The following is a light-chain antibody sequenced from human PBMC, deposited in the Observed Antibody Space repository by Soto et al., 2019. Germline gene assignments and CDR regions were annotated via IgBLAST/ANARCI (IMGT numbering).Light chain of an antibody. CDR3: QQYASNVAT. Sequence: DIQMTQSPSSLSASVGDRVTITCRASQDILNYLAWFQQKPGKAPKSLIYGASSLHSGVPSRFSGSGFGTDFSRTISSLQPEDGAPYYCQQYASNVATFGQGTTLEV. CDR2: GAS. CDR1: QDILNY. V-gene: IGKV1-16*01. J-gene: IGKJ2*01.